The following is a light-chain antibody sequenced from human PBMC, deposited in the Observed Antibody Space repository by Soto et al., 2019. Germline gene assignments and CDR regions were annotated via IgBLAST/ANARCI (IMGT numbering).Light chain of an antibody. V-gene: IGKV1-5*01. CDR3: QQYNSYRT. CDR1: QSISSW. Sequence: DTQTRQAPGTQDDSVGNRVTITCRASQSISSWLAWYQQKPGKAPKLLIYDASSLESGVPSRFSGSGSGTEFTLTISSLQPDDFATYYCQQYNSYRTFGQGTKVDNK. CDR2: DAS. J-gene: IGKJ1*01.